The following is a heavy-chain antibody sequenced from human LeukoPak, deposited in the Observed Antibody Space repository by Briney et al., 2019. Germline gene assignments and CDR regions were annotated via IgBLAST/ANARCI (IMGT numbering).Heavy chain of an antibody. J-gene: IGHJ4*02. CDR1: GFTFSRYG. CDR3: ARDRGVSYFDY. Sequence: PGRSLRLSCAAPGFTFSRYGMHWVRQAPGKGLEWVAVIWFDGSNKYYADSVKGRFTISKDNSKNTLYLQMNSLRAKDTAVYYCARDRGVSYFDYWGQGTLVTVSS. D-gene: IGHD5/OR15-5a*01. V-gene: IGHV3-33*01. CDR2: IWFDGSNK.